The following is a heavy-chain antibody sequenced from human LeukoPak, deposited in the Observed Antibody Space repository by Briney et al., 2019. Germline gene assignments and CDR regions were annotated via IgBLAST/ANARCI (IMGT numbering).Heavy chain of an antibody. CDR2: IKQDGSEK. J-gene: IGHJ3*02. CDR1: GFTFSSYW. D-gene: IGHD6-6*01. V-gene: IGHV3-7*01. CDR3: AKGSSRPPNAFDI. Sequence: GGSLRLSCAASGFTFSSYWMSWVRQAPGKGLEWVANIKQDGSEKYYVDSVKGRFTISRDNAKNSLYLQMNSLRAEDTAVYYCAKGSSRPPNAFDIWGQGTLVTVSS.